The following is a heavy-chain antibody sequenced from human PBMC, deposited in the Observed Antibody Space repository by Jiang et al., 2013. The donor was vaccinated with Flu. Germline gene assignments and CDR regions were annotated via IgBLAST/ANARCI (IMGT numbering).Heavy chain of an antibody. CDR1: GFTFSDYY. D-gene: IGHD6-13*01. V-gene: IGHV3-11*05. CDR2: ISSSSSYT. CDR3: ARNRYKGIAAAVTFDY. J-gene: IGHJ4*02. Sequence: QLVESGGGLVEPGGSLRLSCAASGFTFSDYYMSWIRQAPGKGLEWVSYISSSSSYTNYADSVKGRFTISRDNAKNSLYLQMNSLRAEDTAVYYCARNRYKGIAAAVTFDYWGQGTLVTVSS.